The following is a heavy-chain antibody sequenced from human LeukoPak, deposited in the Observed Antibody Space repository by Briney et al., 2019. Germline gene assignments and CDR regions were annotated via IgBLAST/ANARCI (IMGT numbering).Heavy chain of an antibody. V-gene: IGHV1-18*01. J-gene: IGHJ4*01. CDR1: GYTFTSHG. CDR3: ARDSLLDY. D-gene: IGHD5/OR15-5a*01. CDR2: ISTYNTDT. Sequence: EASVKVSCKASGYTFTSHGISWVRQAPGQGLEWMGWISTYNTDTNYAQKLQGRVTMTTDTSTSTAYMELRSLRSDDTAVYYCARDSLLDYWXXXILVTVSS.